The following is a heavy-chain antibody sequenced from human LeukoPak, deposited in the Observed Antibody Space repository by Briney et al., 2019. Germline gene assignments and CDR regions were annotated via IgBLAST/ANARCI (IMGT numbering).Heavy chain of an antibody. CDR1: GFTFSNTW. Sequence: PGGSLRLSCVGSGFTFSNTWMNWVRQSPGKGLEWVANIKQDGSEKYYVDSVKGRFTISRDNARSSLYLQMNSLRAEDTGLYYCARDPSRRYTYGYGDSWGQGTLVIVSS. J-gene: IGHJ4*02. V-gene: IGHV3-7*01. D-gene: IGHD5-18*01. CDR3: ARDPSRRYTYGYGDS. CDR2: IKQDGSEK.